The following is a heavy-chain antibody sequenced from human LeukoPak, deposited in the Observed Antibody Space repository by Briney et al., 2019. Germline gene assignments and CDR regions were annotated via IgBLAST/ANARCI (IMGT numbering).Heavy chain of an antibody. V-gene: IGHV3-23*01. Sequence: GGSLRVSCAASGFTFSAYAMSWVRQAPGKGPEWVSAISGSDGTIYYADSVKGRFTVSRDNSKNTLYLQMNSLRAEDSAIYYCAKRSSYSSGYYGDYWGQGTLVTVSS. CDR1: GFTFSAYA. CDR3: AKRSSYSSGYYGDY. CDR2: ISGSDGTI. D-gene: IGHD6-19*01. J-gene: IGHJ4*02.